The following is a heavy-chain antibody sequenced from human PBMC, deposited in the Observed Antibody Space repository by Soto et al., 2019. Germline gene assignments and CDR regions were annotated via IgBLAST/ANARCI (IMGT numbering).Heavy chain of an antibody. V-gene: IGHV4-34*01. J-gene: IGHJ4*02. CDR1: GGSFSGYY. CDR2: INHSGST. Sequence: SETLSLTCAVYGGSFSGYYWSWIRQPPGKGLEWIGEINHSGSTNYNPSLKSRVTISVDTSKNQFSLKLSSVTAADTAVYYCARGSVAGHFDYWGQGTLVTVSS. CDR3: ARGSVAGHFDY. D-gene: IGHD6-19*01.